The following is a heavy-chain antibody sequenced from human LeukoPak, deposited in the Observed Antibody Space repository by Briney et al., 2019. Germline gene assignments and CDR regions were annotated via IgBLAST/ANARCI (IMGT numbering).Heavy chain of an antibody. V-gene: IGHV3-7*03. CDR2: VNRDGSET. CDR1: GFALSSHW. D-gene: IGHD5-24*01. J-gene: IGHJ4*02. CDR3: ARDGYNSDWD. Sequence: GGSLRLSCAASGFALSSHWMTWVRQVPGGGPEWVANVNRDGSETYYLDSVKGRFTISKDNAKNSLYLQMNSLRAEDTAVYYCARDGYNSDWDWGQGTLVTVSS.